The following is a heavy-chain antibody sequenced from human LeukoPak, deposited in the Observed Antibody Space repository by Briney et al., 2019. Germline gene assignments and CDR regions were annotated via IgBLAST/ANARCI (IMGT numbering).Heavy chain of an antibody. CDR3: AKEGLLAATNLFVDY. D-gene: IGHD2-15*01. CDR2: ISGIGGST. Sequence: PGGSLRLSCAASGFTFTSYAMSWVRQAPGKGLEWVSAISGIGGSTYYADSVKGRFTISRDNTKNTLYLQMNSLRAEDTAVYYCAKEGLLAATNLFVDYWGQGTLVTVSS. J-gene: IGHJ4*02. CDR1: GFTFTSYA. V-gene: IGHV3-23*01.